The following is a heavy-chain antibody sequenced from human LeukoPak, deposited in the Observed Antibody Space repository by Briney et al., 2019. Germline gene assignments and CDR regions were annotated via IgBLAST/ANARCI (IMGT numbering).Heavy chain of an antibody. Sequence: SETLSLTCAVYDGSFSGYYWSWIRQPPGKGLEWIGEINHSGSTNYNPSLKSRVTISVDTSKNQFSLKLSSVTAADTAVYYCASVSSDDSSGSDYWGQGTLVTVSS. CDR3: ASVSSDDSSGSDY. V-gene: IGHV4-34*01. CDR1: DGSFSGYY. D-gene: IGHD3-22*01. J-gene: IGHJ4*02. CDR2: INHSGST.